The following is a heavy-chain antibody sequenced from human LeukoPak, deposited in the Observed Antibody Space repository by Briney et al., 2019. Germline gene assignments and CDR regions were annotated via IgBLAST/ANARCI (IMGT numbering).Heavy chain of an antibody. D-gene: IGHD1-26*01. CDR2: IWYDGSNK. V-gene: IGHV3-33*08. CDR3: ARSKWSWYFDY. Sequence: GGSLRLSCAASGFNFSSHWMSWVRQAPGKGLEWVAVIWYDGSNKYYADSVKGRFTISRDNSKNTLYLQMNSLRAEDTAVYYCARSKWSWYFDYWGQGTLVTVSS. J-gene: IGHJ4*02. CDR1: GFNFSSHW.